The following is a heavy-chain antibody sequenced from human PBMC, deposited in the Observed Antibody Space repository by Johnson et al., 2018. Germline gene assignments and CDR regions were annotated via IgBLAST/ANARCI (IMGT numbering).Heavy chain of an antibody. CDR2: SRFDGGDT. CDR1: GFTLSSHW. J-gene: IGHJ1*01. V-gene: IGHV3-74*01. CDR3: ARDKAPYYFDWYFQF. Sequence: VQLVESGGNLVQPGGSLRLSCVASGFTLSSHWMHWVRQGPGKGLVWVSSSRFDGGDTAYMDSVRGRFTISRDNAKNTLYLQMNSLRPEDTAVYYCARDKAPYYFDWYFQFWGQGTLVTVSS. D-gene: IGHD3-22*01.